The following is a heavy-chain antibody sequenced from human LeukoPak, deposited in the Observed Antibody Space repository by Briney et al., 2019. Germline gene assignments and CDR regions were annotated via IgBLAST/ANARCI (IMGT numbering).Heavy chain of an antibody. J-gene: IGHJ4*02. D-gene: IGHD4-11*01. CDR1: GDSIRTTTHY. CDR3: ARHADDYSYPLDH. CDR2: FHYVGST. Sequence: SETLSLICSVSGDSIRTTTHYWGWIRQSPGGGLEWIGSFHYVGSTYYNPSLESRVTISLVSSKNQFSLRLTSVTAADTGRYFCARHADDYSYPLDHWGQGTPVTVSS. V-gene: IGHV4-39*01.